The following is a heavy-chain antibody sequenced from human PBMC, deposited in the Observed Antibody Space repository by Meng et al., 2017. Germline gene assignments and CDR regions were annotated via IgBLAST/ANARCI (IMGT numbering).Heavy chain of an antibody. CDR3: ASMGY. Sequence: QVQRGESGGGVVQPGRSLRLSWPASGLTFSCFAMHWVRQAPGKGLEWVAVISYDGSNKYYADSVKGRFTISRDNSKNTLYLQMNSLRAEDTAVYYCASMGYWGQGTLVTVSS. D-gene: IGHD3-10*01. CDR2: ISYDGSNK. V-gene: IGHV3-30*01. CDR1: GLTFSCFA. J-gene: IGHJ4*02.